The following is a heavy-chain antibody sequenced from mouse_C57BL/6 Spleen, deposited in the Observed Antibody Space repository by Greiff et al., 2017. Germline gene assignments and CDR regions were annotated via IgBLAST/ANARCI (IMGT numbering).Heavy chain of an antibody. J-gene: IGHJ4*01. CDR3: ARQLRLPHDYAMDY. CDR2: IYPGDGDT. D-gene: IGHD3-2*02. CDR1: GYAFSSSW. V-gene: IGHV1-82*01. Sequence: QVQLQQSGPELVKPGASVKISCKASGYAFSSSWMNWVKQRPGKGLEWIGRIYPGDGDTNYNGKFKGKATLTADKSSSTAYMQLSSLTSEDSAVYFCARQLRLPHDYAMDYWGQGTSVTVSS.